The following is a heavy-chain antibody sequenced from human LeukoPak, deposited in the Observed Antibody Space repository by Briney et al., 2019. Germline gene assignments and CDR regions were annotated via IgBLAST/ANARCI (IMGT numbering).Heavy chain of an antibody. D-gene: IGHD1-1*01. CDR1: GYSFTNYW. V-gene: IGHV5-51*01. CDR2: INPSGTDT. CDR3: ARAWNFDY. Sequence: GESLKISCKAAGYSFTNYWIAWVRQMPGRGLEVMVIINPSGTDTRYSPSFQGKVSIAADKSISTAYLQWSILKASDSAMYYWARAWNFDYWGQGTLVTVSS. J-gene: IGHJ4*02.